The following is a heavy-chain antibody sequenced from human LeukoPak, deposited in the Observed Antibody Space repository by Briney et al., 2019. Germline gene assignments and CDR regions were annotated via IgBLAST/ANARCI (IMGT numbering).Heavy chain of an antibody. CDR3: AKGKNWNYASAFDI. Sequence: GGSLRLSCAASRFTFSSYWMIWVRQAPGKGLEWVANINQDGSEKYYADSVKGRFTISRDNSKNTLYLQMNSLRAEDTAVYYCAKGKNWNYASAFDIWGQGTMVTVSS. CDR1: RFTFSSYW. J-gene: IGHJ3*02. V-gene: IGHV3-7*01. D-gene: IGHD1-7*01. CDR2: INQDGSEK.